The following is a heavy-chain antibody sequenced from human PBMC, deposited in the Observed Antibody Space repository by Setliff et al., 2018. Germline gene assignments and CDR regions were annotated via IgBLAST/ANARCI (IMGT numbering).Heavy chain of an antibody. V-gene: IGHV3-15*01. CDR3: STAEGDSSSFYHNMDV. CDR1: GFTLSNAW. CDR2: IKSKPDGGAA. D-gene: IGHD6-6*01. Sequence: PGGSLSLSCAASGFTLSNAWMIWVRQAPGKGLEWVGQIKSKPDGGAAEYASPVRGRFAISRDDSKSTLYLQMSSLKTEDTAVYYCSTAEGDSSSFYHNMDVWGQGSTVTSP. J-gene: IGHJ6*02.